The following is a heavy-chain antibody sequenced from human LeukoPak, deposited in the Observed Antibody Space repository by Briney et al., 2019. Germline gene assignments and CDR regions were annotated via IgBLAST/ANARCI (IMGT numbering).Heavy chain of an antibody. D-gene: IGHD3-10*01. V-gene: IGHV4-61*02. Sequence: PSETLSLTCTVSGGPISSGSYYWSWIRQPAGKGLEWIGRIYTSGSTNYNPSLKSRVTISVDTSKNQFSLKLSSVTAADTAVYYCARGFGYYGSGSYYLEDYWGQGTLVTVSS. CDR2: IYTSGST. CDR1: GGPISSGSYY. J-gene: IGHJ4*02. CDR3: ARGFGYYGSGSYYLEDY.